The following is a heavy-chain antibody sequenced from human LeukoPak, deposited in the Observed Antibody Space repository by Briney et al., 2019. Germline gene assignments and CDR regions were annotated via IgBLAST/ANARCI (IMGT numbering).Heavy chain of an antibody. CDR2: IYYSGST. V-gene: IGHV4-59*01. CDR3: ARRRGGYEYYFDY. Sequence: SETLSLTCTVSGGSISSYYWSWIRQPPGKGLEWIGYIYYSGSTNYNPSLKSRVTISVDTSKNQFSLKLSPVTAADTAVYYCARRRGGYEYYFDYWGQGTQVTVSS. CDR1: GGSISSYY. J-gene: IGHJ4*02. D-gene: IGHD5-12*01.